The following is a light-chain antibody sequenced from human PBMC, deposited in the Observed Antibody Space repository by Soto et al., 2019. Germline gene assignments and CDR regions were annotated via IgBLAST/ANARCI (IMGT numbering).Light chain of an antibody. J-gene: IGLJ2*01. CDR2: DVS. V-gene: IGLV2-11*01. CDR1: SSDVGGYNY. CDR3: CSYAGRYTVL. Sequence: QSALTQPRSVSGSPGQSVTISCTGISSDVGGYNYVSWYQHHPGKAPKLMIYDVSERPSGVPDRFFGSKSGNTASLTISGLQPEDEADYSCCSYAGRYTVLFGGGTKLTVL.